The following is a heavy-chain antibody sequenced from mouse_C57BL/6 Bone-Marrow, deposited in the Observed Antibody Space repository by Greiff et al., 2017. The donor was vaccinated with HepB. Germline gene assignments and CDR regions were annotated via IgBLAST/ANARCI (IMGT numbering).Heavy chain of an antibody. J-gene: IGHJ4*01. D-gene: IGHD1-1*01. CDR2: IDPANGNT. CDR1: GFNIKNTY. CDR3: ARSPYYYGSSYDYAMDY. V-gene: IGHV14-3*01. Sequence: VQLQQSVAELVRPGASVKLSCTASGFNIKNTYMHWVKQRPEQGLEWIGRIDPANGNTKYAPKFQGKATLTADTSSNTAYLQLSSLTSEDTAIYYCARSPYYYGSSYDYAMDYWGQGTSVTVSS.